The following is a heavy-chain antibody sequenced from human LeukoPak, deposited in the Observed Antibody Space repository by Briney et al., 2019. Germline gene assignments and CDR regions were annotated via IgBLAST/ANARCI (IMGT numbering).Heavy chain of an antibody. Sequence: GASVTVSCKASGYTFTSYEINWVRQATAQGLEWMGCLNPNSGKKGNAQKFQGRVTMTRTTSISTAYMELSSLRSEDTAVYYCARAGLQQWLATTWGQGTLVTASS. J-gene: IGHJ5*02. CDR1: GYTFTSYE. V-gene: IGHV1-8*01. D-gene: IGHD6-19*01. CDR3: ARAGLQQWLATT. CDR2: LNPNSGKK.